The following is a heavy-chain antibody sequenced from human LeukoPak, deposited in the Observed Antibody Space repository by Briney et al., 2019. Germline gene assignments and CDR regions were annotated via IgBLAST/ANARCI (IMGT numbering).Heavy chain of an antibody. Sequence: PSETLSLTCTISGGSISSSSYYWGWIRQPPGKGLEWIGSIYYSGSPTCNPSLKSRVNMSVDTSKNQFSLKLSSVTAADTAVYYCARERDSSAYFDYWGQGTLVTVSS. CDR3: ARERDSSAYFDY. CDR1: GGSISSSSYY. CDR2: IYYSGSP. D-gene: IGHD3-22*01. V-gene: IGHV4-39*07. J-gene: IGHJ4*02.